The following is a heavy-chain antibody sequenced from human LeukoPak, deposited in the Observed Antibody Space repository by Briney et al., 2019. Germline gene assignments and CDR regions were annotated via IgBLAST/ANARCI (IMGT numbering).Heavy chain of an antibody. CDR3: TTDGYCSGGNCYSFDY. J-gene: IGHJ4*02. CDR2: IKSKIDGGTI. D-gene: IGHD2-15*01. Sequence: GGSLRLSCAASGLTFSKAWMSWVRQAPGKGPEWVGRIKSKIDGGTIEYAAPVKGRFTISRDDSKNTQYLQMNSLKTEDTAVYYCTTDGYCSGGNCYSFDYWGQGTLVTVSS. V-gene: IGHV3-15*01. CDR1: GLTFSKAW.